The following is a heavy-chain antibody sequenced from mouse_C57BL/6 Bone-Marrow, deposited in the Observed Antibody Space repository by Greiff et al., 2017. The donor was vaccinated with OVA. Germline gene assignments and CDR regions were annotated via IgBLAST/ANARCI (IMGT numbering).Heavy chain of an antibody. CDR3: ASRIDYYGSRGYAMDY. Sequence: VKLQESGAELARPGASVKLSCKASGYTFTSYGISWVKQRTGQGLEWIGEIYPRSGNTYYNEKFKGKATLTADKSSSTAYMELRSLTSEDSAVYFCASRIDYYGSRGYAMDYWGQGTSVTVSS. CDR2: IYPRSGNT. V-gene: IGHV1-81*01. J-gene: IGHJ4*01. CDR1: GYTFTSYG. D-gene: IGHD1-1*01.